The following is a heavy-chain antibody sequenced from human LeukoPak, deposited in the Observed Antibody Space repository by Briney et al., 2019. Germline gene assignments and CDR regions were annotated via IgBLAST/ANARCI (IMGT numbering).Heavy chain of an antibody. Sequence: PSESLSLTCTVSGGSISGYYWSWIRQPPGKGLEWIGYIYYSGSTNYNPSLRSRVPISVDTSKNQFSLKLSSVSAADTAVYYCASNIGSWYRGGYYYYGMDVWGQGTTVTVSS. V-gene: IGHV4-59*01. CDR3: ASNIGSWYRGGYYYYGMDV. CDR2: IYYSGST. CDR1: GGSISGYY. D-gene: IGHD6-13*01. J-gene: IGHJ6*02.